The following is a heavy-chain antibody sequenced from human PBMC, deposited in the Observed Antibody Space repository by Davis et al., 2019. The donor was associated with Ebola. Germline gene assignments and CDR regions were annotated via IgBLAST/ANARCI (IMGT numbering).Heavy chain of an antibody. V-gene: IGHV4-39*07. Sequence: PGGSLRLSCTVSGGSISSSSYYWGWIRQPPGKGLEWIGSIYYSGSTNYNPSLKSRVTISVDTSKNQFSLKLSSVTAADTAVYYCARGRTRIQLWFGYWGQGTLVTVSS. CDR1: GGSISSSSYY. CDR3: ARGRTRIQLWFGY. J-gene: IGHJ4*02. D-gene: IGHD5-18*01. CDR2: IYYSGST.